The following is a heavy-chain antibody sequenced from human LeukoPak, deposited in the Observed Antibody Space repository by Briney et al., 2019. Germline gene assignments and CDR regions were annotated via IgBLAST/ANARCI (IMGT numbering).Heavy chain of an antibody. CDR2: IYYSGST. V-gene: IGHV4-39*01. CDR3: ARGVARYFDY. Sequence: PSETLSLTCTVSGGSISSSSYYWGWIRQPPGKGLEWIGSIYYSGSTYYNPSLKSRVTISVDTSKNQLSLKLSSVTAADTAVYYCARGVARYFDYWGQGTLVTVSS. D-gene: IGHD1-14*01. CDR1: GGSISSSSYY. J-gene: IGHJ4*02.